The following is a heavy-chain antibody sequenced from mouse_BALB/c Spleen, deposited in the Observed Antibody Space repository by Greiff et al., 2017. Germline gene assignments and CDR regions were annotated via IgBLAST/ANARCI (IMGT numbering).Heavy chain of an antibody. CDR3: ASGLRGYAMDD. Sequence: EVKLMESGGGLVKPGGSLKLSCAASGFTFSDYYMYWVRQTPEKRLEWVATISDGGSYTYYPDSVKGRFTISRDNAKNNLYLQMSSLKSEDTAMYYCASGLRGYAMDDWGQGTSVTVSS. CDR2: ISDGGSYT. D-gene: IGHD1-1*01. J-gene: IGHJ4*01. CDR1: GFTFSDYY. V-gene: IGHV5-4*02.